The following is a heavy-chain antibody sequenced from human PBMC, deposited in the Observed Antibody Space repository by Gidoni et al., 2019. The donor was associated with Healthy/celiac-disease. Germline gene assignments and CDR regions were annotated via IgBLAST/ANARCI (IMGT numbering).Heavy chain of an antibody. J-gene: IGHJ3*02. CDR1: GGSIRSSNW. Sequence: QVQLQESGPGLVKPSVTLSLTCAVSGGSIRSSNWWSWVRQPPGKGLEWIGEIYHSGSTNYNPSLKSRVTISVDKFKNQFSLKLSSVTAADTAVYYCASGRITIFGVVIEAFDIWGQGTMVTVSS. D-gene: IGHD3-3*01. CDR3: ASGRITIFGVVIEAFDI. CDR2: IYHSGST. V-gene: IGHV4-4*02.